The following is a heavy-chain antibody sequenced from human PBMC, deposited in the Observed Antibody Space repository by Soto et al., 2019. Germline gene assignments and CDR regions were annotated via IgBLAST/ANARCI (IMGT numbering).Heavy chain of an antibody. D-gene: IGHD2-2*01. J-gene: IGHJ4*02. Sequence: ASVKVSCKASGYSFTTYYIQWVRHAPGHGPEWLGIINPSSGTTRYAQNFQGRVTLTRDTSTTTVYMELGSLRSEDSAVYYCARDGVVVPAAMESFDYWGQGTQVTVSS. V-gene: IGHV1-46*01. CDR2: INPSSGTT. CDR1: GYSFTTYY. CDR3: ARDGVVVPAAMESFDY.